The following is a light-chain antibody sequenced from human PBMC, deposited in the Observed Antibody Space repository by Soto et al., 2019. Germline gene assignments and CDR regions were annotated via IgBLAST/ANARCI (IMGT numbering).Light chain of an antibody. Sequence: IQLTQSPSSLSASVGDRVTITCRASQGISSYLAWYQQKPGKAPKLLIYAASTLSSGVPSRFSGSGSGTDFTLTISRLQPEDFATYYCQQLNSYPWITFGQGTRLEIK. J-gene: IGKJ5*01. CDR3: QQLNSYPWIT. CDR2: AAS. CDR1: QGISSY. V-gene: IGKV1-9*01.